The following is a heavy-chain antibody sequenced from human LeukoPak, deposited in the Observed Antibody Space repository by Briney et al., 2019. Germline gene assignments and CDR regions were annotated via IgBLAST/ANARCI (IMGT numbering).Heavy chain of an antibody. CDR1: GFTFREHY. Sequence: GGTLRLSCAASGFTFREHYMSWIRQAPGKGLEWVSYTYNSDSTTYYADSVKGRFTMSRDNARNSGYLQMSSLRPEDTAVYYCARGHYGLDVWGQGTTVTVSS. J-gene: IGHJ6*02. V-gene: IGHV3-11*01. CDR2: TYNSDSTT. CDR3: ARGHYGLDV.